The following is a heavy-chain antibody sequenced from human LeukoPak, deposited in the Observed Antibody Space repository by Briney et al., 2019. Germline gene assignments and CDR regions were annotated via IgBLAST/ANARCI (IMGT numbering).Heavy chain of an antibody. D-gene: IGHD3-22*01. V-gene: IGHV4-4*07. CDR2: LFITGST. Sequence: SETLSLICTVSGGSIINYYWRWIRKSARPGPELVGRLFITGSTNYNPSLQSRLSMSVDTSKNQFSLRLTSVSAADTAVYYCARLKYYDSTGYSPAYYMDVWGKGTTVTVSS. CDR3: ARLKYYDSTGYSPAYYMDV. J-gene: IGHJ6*03. CDR1: GGSIINYY.